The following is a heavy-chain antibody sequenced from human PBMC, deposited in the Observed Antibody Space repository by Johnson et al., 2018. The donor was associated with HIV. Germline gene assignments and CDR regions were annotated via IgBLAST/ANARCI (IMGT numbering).Heavy chain of an antibody. D-gene: IGHD4-23*01. CDR2: IWYDGNNK. Sequence: QMLLVESGGGLVQSGGSLRLSCAASGFTFSSYAMHWVRQAPGKGLEWVAVIWYDGNNKYYADSVKGRLTLSRDNSKNTLYLQMNSLRAEDTAVYYCAKVGATVITPRGEAFDIWGQGTMVTVSS. V-gene: IGHV3-33*06. CDR1: GFTFSSYA. CDR3: AKVGATVITPRGEAFDI. J-gene: IGHJ3*02.